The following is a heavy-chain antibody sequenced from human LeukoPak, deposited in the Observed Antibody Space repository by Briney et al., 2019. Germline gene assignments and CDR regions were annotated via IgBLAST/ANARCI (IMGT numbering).Heavy chain of an antibody. CDR3: ARANVYYYDSSGYYEFDY. D-gene: IGHD3-22*01. J-gene: IGHJ4*02. V-gene: IGHV1-69*04. Sequence: SVKVSCKASGGTFISYAIIWVRPAPGQGREWMGRIIPILGIANYAQKFQGRVTITADKSTSTAYMELSSLRSEDTAVYYCARANVYYYDSSGYYEFDYWGQGTLVTVSS. CDR2: IIPILGIA. CDR1: GGTFISYA.